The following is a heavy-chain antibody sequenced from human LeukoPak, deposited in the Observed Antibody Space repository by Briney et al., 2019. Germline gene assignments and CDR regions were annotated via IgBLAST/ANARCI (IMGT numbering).Heavy chain of an antibody. CDR2: VYSDGST. Sequence: PGGSLRLSCAASGFTVSSHYMSWVRQAPGKGLEWVSIVYSDGSTYYADSVRGRFTISRDNSKNTLYLQMNSLRAEDTAVYYCTRADGFGSSWCVWYWGQGTLVTVSS. CDR3: TRADGFGSSWCVWY. D-gene: IGHD6-13*01. V-gene: IGHV3-53*01. J-gene: IGHJ4*02. CDR1: GFTVSSHY.